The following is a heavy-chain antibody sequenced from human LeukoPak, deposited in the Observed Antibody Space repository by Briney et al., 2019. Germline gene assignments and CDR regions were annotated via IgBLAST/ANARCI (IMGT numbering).Heavy chain of an antibody. Sequence: RASVKVSCKASGYTFTSYGISWVRQAPGQGLEWMGWISAYNGNTNYAQKLQGRVTMTTDTSTSTAYMELRSLRSDDTAVYYCARVRVYSSGWLEGPWGQGTLVTVSS. CDR3: ARVRVYSSGWLEGP. J-gene: IGHJ5*02. CDR2: ISAYNGNT. V-gene: IGHV1-18*01. CDR1: GYTFTSYG. D-gene: IGHD6-19*01.